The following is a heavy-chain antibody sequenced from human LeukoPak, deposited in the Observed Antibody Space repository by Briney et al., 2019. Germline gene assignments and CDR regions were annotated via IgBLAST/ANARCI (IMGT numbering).Heavy chain of an antibody. V-gene: IGHV3-30*03. CDR1: GFTFSSYR. J-gene: IGHJ2*01. D-gene: IGHD3-10*01. CDR3: ARDPLRLGGSGGYFDV. CDR2: ISYDGSEK. Sequence: PGRSLTLSCAASGFTFSSYRLHWVRQAPGKGLEWVALISYDGSEKYYADCVEGRFTISRDNSKNTLYLQMSSLSIEDTAVYYCARDPLRLGGSGGYFDVWGRGTLLTVSS.